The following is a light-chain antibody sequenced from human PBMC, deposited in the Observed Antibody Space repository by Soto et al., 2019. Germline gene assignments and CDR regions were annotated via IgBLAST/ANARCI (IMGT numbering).Light chain of an antibody. V-gene: IGKV1-9*01. CDR2: AAS. CDR3: QHYVTSLTT. Sequence: IKLSQSPSSLSASVGDRVTITCRASQGISSYLAWYQQKPGKAPKLLIYAASTLQSGVPSRFSGSGSGTDFTLTISCLQSEDFAVYYCQHYVTSLTTFGQGTKVDIK. CDR1: QGISSY. J-gene: IGKJ1*01.